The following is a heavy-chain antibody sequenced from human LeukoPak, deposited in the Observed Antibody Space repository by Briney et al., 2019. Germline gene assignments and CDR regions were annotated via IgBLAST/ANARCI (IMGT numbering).Heavy chain of an antibody. V-gene: IGHV1-18*01. CDR1: GYTFTSYG. D-gene: IGHD2-21*02. CDR3: ARDLRQGIVVVTAIQNDAFDI. Sequence: ASVKVSCKASGYTFTSYGISWVRQAPGQGLEWMGWISAYNGNTNYAQKLQGRVTMTTDTSTSTAYMELRSLRSGDTAVYYYARDLRQGIVVVTAIQNDAFDIWGQGTMVTVSS. CDR2: ISAYNGNT. J-gene: IGHJ3*02.